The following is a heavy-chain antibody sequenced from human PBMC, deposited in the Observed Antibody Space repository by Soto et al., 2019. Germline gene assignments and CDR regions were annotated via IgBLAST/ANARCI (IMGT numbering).Heavy chain of an antibody. V-gene: IGHV4-31*03. J-gene: IGHJ4*02. CDR2: THYSGRS. D-gene: IGHD3-10*01. CDR1: GGSISSDVYY. CDR3: ATYYYTSWDYSHLFDY. Sequence: QVQLQESGPGLVKPSQTLSLTCTVSGGSISSDVYYWGWIRQLPGKGLEWIGYTHYSGRSYYNPSLRSRVTVSLDTSKNQFSLRLTSVTAADTAVYFCATYYYTSWDYSHLFDYWGQGTLVTVSS.